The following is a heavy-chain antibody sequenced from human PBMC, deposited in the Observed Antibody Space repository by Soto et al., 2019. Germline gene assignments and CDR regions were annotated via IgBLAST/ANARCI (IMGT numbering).Heavy chain of an antibody. J-gene: IGHJ5*02. Sequence: GGALRLSCAASGFNFRNYAMHWVRQAPGKGLEWVAVIWSDGSEKYYGASVKGRVTISRDNFKNTVSLQMNSLRVEDTAIYYCVKDPSPTTEHTDDNWFDTWGLGTLVTVSS. V-gene: IGHV3-33*06. CDR2: IWSDGSEK. CDR3: VKDPSPTTEHTDDNWFDT. D-gene: IGHD4-4*01. CDR1: GFNFRNYA.